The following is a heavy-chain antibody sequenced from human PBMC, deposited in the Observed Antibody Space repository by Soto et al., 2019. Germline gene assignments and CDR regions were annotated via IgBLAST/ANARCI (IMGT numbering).Heavy chain of an antibody. CDR2: ISGSGGST. Sequence: PGGSLRLSCAASGFTFSSYAMSWVRQAPGKGLEWVSAISGSGGSTYYADSVKGRFTISRDNSKNTLYLQMNSLRAEDTAVYYCAKGPYSSGWPHTFHPNYYFDYWGQGTLVTVSS. D-gene: IGHD6-19*01. CDR3: AKGPYSSGWPHTFHPNYYFDY. V-gene: IGHV3-23*01. CDR1: GFTFSSYA. J-gene: IGHJ4*02.